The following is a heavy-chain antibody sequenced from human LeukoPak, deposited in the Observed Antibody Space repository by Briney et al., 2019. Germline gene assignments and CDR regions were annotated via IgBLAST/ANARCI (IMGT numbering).Heavy chain of an antibody. CDR2: ISSSGSTI. V-gene: IGHV3-11*04. D-gene: IGHD1-1*01. CDR1: GFTFSDYY. CDR3: AALSRSGYYYYYGMDV. J-gene: IGHJ6*02. Sequence: GGSLRLSCAASGFTFSDYYMSWIRQAPGKGLEWVSYISSSGSTIYYADSVKGRFTISRDNAKSSLYLQMNSLRAEDTAVYYCAALSRSGYYYYYGMDVWGQGTTVTVSS.